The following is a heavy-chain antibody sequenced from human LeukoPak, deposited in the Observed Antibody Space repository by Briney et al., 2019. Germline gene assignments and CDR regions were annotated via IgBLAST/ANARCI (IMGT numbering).Heavy chain of an antibody. CDR3: AREGIVATIYYYYYYMDV. D-gene: IGHD5-12*01. CDR2: INPSGGST. CDR1: GYTFTSYY. V-gene: IGHV1-46*01. Sequence: ASVKVSCKASGYTFTSYYMHWVRQAPGQGLEWMGIINPSGGSTSYAQKFQGRVTMTRDTSTSTVYMELSSLRSEDTAVYYCAREGIVATIYYYYYYMDVWGKGTTVTISS. J-gene: IGHJ6*03.